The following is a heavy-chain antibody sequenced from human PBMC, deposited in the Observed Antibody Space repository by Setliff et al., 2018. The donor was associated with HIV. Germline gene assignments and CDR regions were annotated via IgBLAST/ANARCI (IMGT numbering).Heavy chain of an antibody. CDR1: GGSFSGYY. J-gene: IGHJ6*03. CDR3: ARHHSSDPLRRWDSYYYMDV. CDR2: INHSGST. Sequence: SETLSLTCAVYGGSFSGYYWNWIRQTPGKGLEWIGEINHSGSTNYNPSLKSRVTISVDTSKNQFSLKLNSVTAADTAMYYCARHHSSDPLRRWDSYYYMDVWGKGTTVTAP. V-gene: IGHV4-34*01. D-gene: IGHD6-19*01.